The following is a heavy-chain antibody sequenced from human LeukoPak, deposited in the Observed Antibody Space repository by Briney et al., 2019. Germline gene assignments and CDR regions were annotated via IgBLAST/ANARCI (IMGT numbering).Heavy chain of an antibody. CDR2: IFYSGYT. V-gene: IGHV4-59*08. D-gene: IGHD5-18*01. CDR1: GGSIRSYY. Sequence: SETLSLTCTVSGGSIRSYYWSWIRQPPGKGLEWIGDIFYSGYTNYNPSLKSRVTISLDTSKNQFSLELSSVTAADTAVYYCARRPGGNTYGYWFDPWGQGTLVTVSS. CDR3: ARRPGGNTYGYWFDP. J-gene: IGHJ5*02.